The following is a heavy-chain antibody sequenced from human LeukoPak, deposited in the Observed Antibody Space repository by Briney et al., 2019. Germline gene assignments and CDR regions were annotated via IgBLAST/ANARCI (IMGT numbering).Heavy chain of an antibody. Sequence: GGSLRLSCAASGFTFRNFAMAWVRQAPGKGLEWVSSISDSGDPTGYAESVKGRFTISRDNSKGTVWLQMNSLRAEDTAVYYCASYTESYSGPAFDPWGQGTLVTVSS. J-gene: IGHJ5*02. D-gene: IGHD1-26*01. CDR1: GFTFRNFA. CDR2: ISDSGDPT. CDR3: ASYTESYSGPAFDP. V-gene: IGHV3-23*01.